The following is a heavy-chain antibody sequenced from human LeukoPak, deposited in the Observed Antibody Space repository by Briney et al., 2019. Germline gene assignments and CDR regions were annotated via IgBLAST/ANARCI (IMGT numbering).Heavy chain of an antibody. J-gene: IGHJ4*02. D-gene: IGHD6-13*01. Sequence: SETLSLTCTVSGGSLSSYYWSWIRPPAGKGLEWVGRIYTSGSTKYNPSLKGRVTMSVDTSKNQFSLKLSSVTAADTAVYYCAREEQTMGDSSWYLDYWGQETLVTVSS. V-gene: IGHV4-4*07. CDR3: AREEQTMGDSSWYLDY. CDR1: GGSLSSYY. CDR2: IYTSGST.